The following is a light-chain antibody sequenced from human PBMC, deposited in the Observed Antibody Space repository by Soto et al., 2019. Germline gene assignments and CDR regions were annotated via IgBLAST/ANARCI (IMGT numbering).Light chain of an antibody. CDR3: QQYSNCPPIT. Sequence: ETVMTQSPGTLSVSLGERATLSCRASQSVSIHLAWYQQKPGQAPRLLIYDTSTRSTGIPARFSGSGSGTEFTLTNSSLQSEDFAVYYCQQYSNCPPITFGQGTRLEIK. CDR2: DTS. J-gene: IGKJ5*01. V-gene: IGKV3-15*01. CDR1: QSVSIH.